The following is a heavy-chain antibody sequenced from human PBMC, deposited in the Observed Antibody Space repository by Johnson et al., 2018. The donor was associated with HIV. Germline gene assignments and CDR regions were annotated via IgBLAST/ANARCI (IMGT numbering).Heavy chain of an antibody. J-gene: IGHJ3*02. CDR3: AAGGVPALDI. D-gene: IGHD6-13*01. Sequence: QVQLVESGGGEVQPGRSLRLSCAASGFTFSGYGMHWVRQAPGKGLEWVAVISYDGSNKYYADSVKGRFTISRDNSKNTLYLHMSSLRPGDTAMYYCAAGGVPALDIWGQGTMVTVSS. CDR1: GFTFSGYG. CDR2: ISYDGSNK. V-gene: IGHV3-30*03.